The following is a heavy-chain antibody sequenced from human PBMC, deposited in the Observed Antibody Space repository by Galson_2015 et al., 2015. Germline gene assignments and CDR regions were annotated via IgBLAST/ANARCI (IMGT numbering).Heavy chain of an antibody. D-gene: IGHD2-15*01. CDR3: ARLAYCSGGSCSYHGMDV. V-gene: IGHV1-18*01. CDR2: ISVYNDNT. J-gene: IGHJ6*02. Sequence: SVKVSCKASGYTFSNYGISWVRQAPGQGLEWMGWISVYNDNTNSAQKLQGRATMTTDTFTSTAYMELRSLRSDDTAVYYCARLAYCSGGSCSYHGMDVWGQGTTVTVSS. CDR1: GYTFSNYG.